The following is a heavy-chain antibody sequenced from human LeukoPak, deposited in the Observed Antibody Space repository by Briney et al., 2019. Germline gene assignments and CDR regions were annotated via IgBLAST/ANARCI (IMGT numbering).Heavy chain of an antibody. D-gene: IGHD1-26*01. V-gene: IGHV3-48*03. CDR3: ARDSAVVGGDFDY. CDR2: IGAGGRNI. CDR1: GFTFSGYA. J-gene: IGHJ4*02. Sequence: PGGSLRLSCAASGFTFSGYAMHWVRQAPGRGLEWVSYIGAGGRNIYYADSVKGRFTISRDNAKNSLFLQMNSLRADDTAVYYCARDSAVVGGDFDYWGQGTLVTVSS.